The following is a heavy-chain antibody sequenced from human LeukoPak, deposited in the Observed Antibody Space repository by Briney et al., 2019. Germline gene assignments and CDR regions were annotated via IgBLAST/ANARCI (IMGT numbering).Heavy chain of an antibody. CDR2: IKQDESEK. J-gene: IGHJ4*02. V-gene: IGHV3-7*01. Sequence: GGSLRLSCAASGLTFSSYWMSWVSQAPGKGLEWVANIKQDESEKYYVDSLKGRFTISRDNAKNSLYLQMNSLRAEDTAVYYCARDKIEGPTKLDYWGQGILVTVSS. CDR1: GLTFSSYW. D-gene: IGHD1-1*01. CDR3: ARDKIEGPTKLDY.